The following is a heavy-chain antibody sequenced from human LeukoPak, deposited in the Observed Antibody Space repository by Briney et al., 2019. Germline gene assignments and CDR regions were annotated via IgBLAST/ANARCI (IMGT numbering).Heavy chain of an antibody. V-gene: IGHV4-59*01. J-gene: IGHJ5*02. CDR2: IYYSGST. CDR1: GGSISSYY. Sequence: SQTLSLTCTVSGGSISSYYWSWIRQPPGKGLGWIGYIYYSGSTNYNPYLTSRVTMSVDTSKNQFSLKVTSVTAADTAVYYCARGPPGGRFDPWGQGTLVTVSS. CDR3: ARGPPGGRFDP. D-gene: IGHD3-10*01.